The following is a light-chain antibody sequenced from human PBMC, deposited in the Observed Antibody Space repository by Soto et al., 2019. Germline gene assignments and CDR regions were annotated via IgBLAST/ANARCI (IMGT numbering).Light chain of an antibody. V-gene: IGKV3-20*01. J-gene: IGKJ4*01. CDR3: QHYRNSPLT. CDR2: GGS. CDR1: QSVSSSD. Sequence: VLTQSPGTLSLPPGERATLFCRAGQSVSSSDLAWYQQKPDQAPRLLIYGGSSRATGIPDRFSGSGSGTDFTLTISSLEPEDVAVYYCQHYRNSPLTFGGGTKVDIK.